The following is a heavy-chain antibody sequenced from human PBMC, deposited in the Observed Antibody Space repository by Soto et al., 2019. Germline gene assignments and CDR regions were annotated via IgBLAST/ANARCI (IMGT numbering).Heavy chain of an antibody. CDR2: ISWNSGHI. J-gene: IGHJ4*02. D-gene: IGHD3-22*01. V-gene: IGHV3-9*01. CDR1: GFTFDNYA. Sequence: LRLSCAASGFTFDNYAMHWVRQAPGRGLEWVSGISWNSGHIGYADSVKGRFTISRDSAKKTLYLQMNSLRAEDTALYYCAKDLFGGYYSFDSWGQGALVTVSS. CDR3: AKDLFGGYYSFDS.